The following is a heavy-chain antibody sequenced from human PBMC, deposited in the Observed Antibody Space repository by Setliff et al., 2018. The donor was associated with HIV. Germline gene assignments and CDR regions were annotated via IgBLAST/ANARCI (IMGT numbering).Heavy chain of an antibody. CDR3: ARGLSIFGVATPGFYSFMDV. CDR1: GGSITGHY. V-gene: IGHV4-59*11. CDR2: IYHSGST. Sequence: SETLSLTCTVPGGSITGHYWSWIRQPPGKGLEWIGSIYHSGSTYYNPSLKSRVTISVDTSKNQFSLKLSSVTAADTAVYYCARGLSIFGVATPGFYSFMDVWGKGTTVTVSS. D-gene: IGHD3-3*01. J-gene: IGHJ6*03.